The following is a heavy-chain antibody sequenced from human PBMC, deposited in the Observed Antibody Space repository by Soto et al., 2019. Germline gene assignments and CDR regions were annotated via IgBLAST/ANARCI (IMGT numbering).Heavy chain of an antibody. CDR3: ARVKVLRFLEWFNNWFDP. V-gene: IGHV4-34*01. Sequence: SETLSLTCAVYGGSFSGYYWSWIRQPPGKGLEWIGEINHSGSTNYNPSLKSRVTISVDTSKNQFSLKLSSVTAAGTAVYYCARVKVLRFLEWFNNWFDPWGQGTLVTVSS. D-gene: IGHD3-3*01. CDR1: GGSFSGYY. J-gene: IGHJ5*02. CDR2: INHSGST.